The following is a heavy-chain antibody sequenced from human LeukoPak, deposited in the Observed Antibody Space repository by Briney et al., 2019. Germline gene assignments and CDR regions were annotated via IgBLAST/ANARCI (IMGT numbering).Heavy chain of an antibody. CDR1: GGSISTDNYY. Sequence: PSETLSLTCTVSGGSISTDNYYWGWIRQPPGKGMEWIGSVYFSGSTYSNPSFKSRVTISADLSKNHFSLKLYSVTAADTAVYYCARTSAYYYDSSGYYWGYYFDYWGQGTLVTVSS. V-gene: IGHV4-39*02. D-gene: IGHD3-22*01. J-gene: IGHJ4*02. CDR2: VYFSGST. CDR3: ARTSAYYYDSSGYYWGYYFDY.